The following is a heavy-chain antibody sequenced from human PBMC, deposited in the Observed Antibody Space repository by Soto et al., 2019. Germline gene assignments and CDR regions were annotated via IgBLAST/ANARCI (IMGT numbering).Heavy chain of an antibody. CDR3: ARQVRYCNSTSCSYGMDV. Sequence: GESLKISCKGSGYSFTSYWISWVRQMPGKGLEWMGRIDPSDSYTNYSPSFQGHVTISADKSISTAYLQWSSLKASDTAMYYCARQVRYCNSTSCSYGMDVWGQGTTVTVSS. D-gene: IGHD2-2*01. J-gene: IGHJ6*02. CDR2: IDPSDSYT. V-gene: IGHV5-10-1*01. CDR1: GYSFTSYW.